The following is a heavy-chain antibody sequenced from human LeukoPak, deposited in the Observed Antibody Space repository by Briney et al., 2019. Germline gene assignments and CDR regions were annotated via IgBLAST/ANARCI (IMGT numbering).Heavy chain of an antibody. D-gene: IGHD3-3*01. CDR2: ISGSGGST. CDR3: ASYYDFWSGYYPNWFDP. CDR1: GFTFSSYA. V-gene: IGHV3-23*01. Sequence: GGSLRLSCAASGFTFSSYAMSWVRQAPGKGLEWVSAISGSGGSTYYADSVKGRFTISRDNSKNTLYLQMNSLRAEDTAVYYCASYYDFWSGYYPNWFDPWGQGTLVTVSS. J-gene: IGHJ5*02.